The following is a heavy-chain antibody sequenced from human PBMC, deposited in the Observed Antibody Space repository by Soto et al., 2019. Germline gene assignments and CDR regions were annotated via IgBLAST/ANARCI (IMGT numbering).Heavy chain of an antibody. J-gene: IGHJ5*02. CDR3: AHRGYSSSWSTTNWFDP. CDR2: IYWDDDK. Sequence: QITLKESGPTLMKPTQTLTLTCTFSGFSLSTSGVGVGWIRQPPGKALEWLALIYWDDDKRYSPSLKSRLTITKDTSKNQVVLTMTNMDPVDTATYYCAHRGYSSSWSTTNWFDPWGQGTLVTVSS. D-gene: IGHD6-13*01. V-gene: IGHV2-5*02. CDR1: GFSLSTSGVG.